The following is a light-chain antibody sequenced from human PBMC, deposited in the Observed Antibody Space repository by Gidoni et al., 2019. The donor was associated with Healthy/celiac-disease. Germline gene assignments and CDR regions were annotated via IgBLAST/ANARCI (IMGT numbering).Light chain of an antibody. CDR1: SSHVGGYNY. CDR2: DVS. J-gene: IGLJ1*01. V-gene: IGLV2-14*03. CDR3: SSYTSSSRYV. Sequence: QSALTQPASVSGSPGQSITISCTGTSSHVGGYNYVSWYQQHPGKAPKLMIYDVSNRPSVVSNRFSGSKSGNTASRTISGLQAEDEADYYCSSYTSSSRYVFGTGTKVTVL.